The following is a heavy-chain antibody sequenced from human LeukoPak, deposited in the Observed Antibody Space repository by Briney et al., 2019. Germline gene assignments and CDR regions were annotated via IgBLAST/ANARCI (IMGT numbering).Heavy chain of an antibody. Sequence: GESLKISCKGSGYSFTTYWIGWVRQMPGKGLEWMGIIYPGDSDTRYSPSFQGQVTISADKSISTAYLQWSSLKASDTAMYYCARVYGSGSYYLPFGYWGQGTLVTVSS. CDR2: IYPGDSDT. V-gene: IGHV5-51*01. CDR3: ARVYGSGSYYLPFGY. D-gene: IGHD3-10*01. CDR1: GYSFTTYW. J-gene: IGHJ4*02.